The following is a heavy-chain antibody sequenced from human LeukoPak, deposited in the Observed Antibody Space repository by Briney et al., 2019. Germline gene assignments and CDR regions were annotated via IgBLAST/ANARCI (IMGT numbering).Heavy chain of an antibody. CDR3: ARVTTGGYYNC. Sequence: SQTLSLTCTVSGGSISSGGYYWSWIRQPAGKGLEWIGRIYTSGSTNYNPSPKSRVTISVDTSKNQFSLKLSSVTAADTAVYYCARVTTGGYYNCWGQGTLVTVSS. J-gene: IGHJ4*02. CDR1: GGSISSGGYY. V-gene: IGHV4-61*02. D-gene: IGHD3-22*01. CDR2: IYTSGST.